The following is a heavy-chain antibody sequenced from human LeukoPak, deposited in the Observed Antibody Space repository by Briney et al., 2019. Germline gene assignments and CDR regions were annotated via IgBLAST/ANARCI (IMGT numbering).Heavy chain of an antibody. Sequence: GGSLRLSCAASGFTFSRYWMHWVRQAPGKGLVWVSRINDDGSTTSYADSVKGRFTISRDNVKNTLYLQMNGLRAEDTAVYYCARGGLEPVDYWGQGTLVTVSS. CDR3: ARGGLEPVDY. D-gene: IGHD1-14*01. V-gene: IGHV3-74*01. CDR1: GFTFSRYW. CDR2: INDDGSTT. J-gene: IGHJ4*02.